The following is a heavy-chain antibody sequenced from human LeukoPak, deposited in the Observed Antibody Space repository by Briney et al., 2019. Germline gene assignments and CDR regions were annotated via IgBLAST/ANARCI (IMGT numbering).Heavy chain of an antibody. CDR1: GGSISSSSYY. CDR3: ARRCIAVAGKRFDY. V-gene: IGHV4-39*07. CDR2: IYYSGST. Sequence: SETLSLTCTVSGGSISSSSYYWGWIRQPPGKGLEWIGNIYYSGSTYYNPSLKSRVTISVDTSKNQFSLKLSSVTAADTAVYYCARRCIAVAGKRFDYWGQGTLVTVSS. J-gene: IGHJ4*02. D-gene: IGHD6-19*01.